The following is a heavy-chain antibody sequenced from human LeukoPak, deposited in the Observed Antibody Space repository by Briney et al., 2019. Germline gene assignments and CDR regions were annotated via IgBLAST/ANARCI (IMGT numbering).Heavy chain of an antibody. CDR2: ISYDGSNE. Sequence: GRSLRLSCAASGFTFSYYAMHWVRQAPGKGLEWVAVISYDGSNEYYADSVKGRFTISRDNSKNTLYLQMNSLRVEDTAVYYCARVLNYYDSSGYYFSYWGQGTLVTVSS. V-gene: IGHV3-30-3*01. D-gene: IGHD3-22*01. CDR1: GFTFSYYA. J-gene: IGHJ4*02. CDR3: ARVLNYYDSSGYYFSY.